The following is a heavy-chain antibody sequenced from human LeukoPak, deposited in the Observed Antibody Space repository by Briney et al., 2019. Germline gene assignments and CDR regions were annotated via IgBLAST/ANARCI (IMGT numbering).Heavy chain of an antibody. CDR3: AAGSKEQWLTFDY. V-gene: IGHV1-58*01. CDR1: GFTFTSSA. J-gene: IGHJ4*02. D-gene: IGHD6-19*01. Sequence: SVKVSCKASGFTFTSSAVQWVRQARGQRLEWIGWTVVGSGNTNYAQKFQERVTITRDMSTSTAYMELSSLRSEDTAVYYCAAGSKEQWLTFDYWGQGTLVTVSS. CDR2: TVVGSGNT.